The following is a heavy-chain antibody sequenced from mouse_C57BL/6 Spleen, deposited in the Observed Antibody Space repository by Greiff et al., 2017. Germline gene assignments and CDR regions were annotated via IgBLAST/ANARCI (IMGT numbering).Heavy chain of an antibody. D-gene: IGHD2-5*01. CDR2: ISNGGGST. J-gene: IGHJ1*03. Sequence: EVKVVESGGGLVQPGGSLKLSCEASGFTFSDYYMYWVRQTPEKRLEWVAYISNGGGSTYYPDNVKGRFTISRDNAKNTLYLQMSRLKSEDTAMYYCARHSNYLFWYFDVWGTGTTVTVSS. V-gene: IGHV5-12*01. CDR1: GFTFSDYY. CDR3: ARHSNYLFWYFDV.